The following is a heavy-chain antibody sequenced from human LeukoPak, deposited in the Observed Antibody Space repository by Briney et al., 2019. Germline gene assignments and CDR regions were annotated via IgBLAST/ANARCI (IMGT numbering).Heavy chain of an antibody. CDR1: GFTFSNAW. D-gene: IGHD1-26*01. CDR2: IKSKTDGGTT. J-gene: IGHJ4*02. CDR3: TTDGHSGSSHFDY. Sequence: GGSLRLSRAASGFTFSNAWMSWVRQAPGKGLEWVGRIKSKTDGGTTDYAAPVKGRFTISRDDSKNTLYLQMNSLKTEDTAVYYCTTDGHSGSSHFDYWGQGTLVTVSS. V-gene: IGHV3-15*01.